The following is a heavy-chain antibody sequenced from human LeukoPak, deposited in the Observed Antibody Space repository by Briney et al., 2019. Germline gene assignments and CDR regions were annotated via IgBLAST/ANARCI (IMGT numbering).Heavy chain of an antibody. V-gene: IGHV3-48*03. D-gene: IGHD2-15*01. CDR2: ISSSGSTI. J-gene: IGHJ4*02. Sequence: GGSLRLSCAASGFTFSSYEMNWVRQAPGKGLEWVSYISSSGSTIYYADSVKGRFTISRDNAKNSLYLQMNSLRAEDTAVYYCAAWGYCSGGSYYRFSFRDYFDYWGQGTLVTVSS. CDR3: AAWGYCSGGSYYRFSFRDYFDY. CDR1: GFTFSSYE.